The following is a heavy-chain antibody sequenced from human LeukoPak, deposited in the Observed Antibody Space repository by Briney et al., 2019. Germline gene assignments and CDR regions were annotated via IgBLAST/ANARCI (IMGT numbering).Heavy chain of an antibody. D-gene: IGHD5-24*01. CDR3: ARLSQRYAFDI. CDR2: ISSSSSYI. CDR1: GFTFSSYS. V-gene: IGHV3-21*01. J-gene: IGHJ3*02. Sequence: PGGSLRLSCAASGFTFSSYSMNLVRQAPGKGLEWVSSISSSSSYIYYADSVKGRFTISRDNAKNSLYLQMNSLRAEDTAVYYCARLSQRYAFDIWGQGTMVTVSS.